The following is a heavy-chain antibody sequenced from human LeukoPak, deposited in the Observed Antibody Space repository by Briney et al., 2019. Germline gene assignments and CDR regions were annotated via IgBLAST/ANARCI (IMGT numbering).Heavy chain of an antibody. CDR2: ISYDGSNK. J-gene: IGHJ4*02. CDR1: GFTFSSYG. CDR3: ATRKGGSGYYYFDY. D-gene: IGHD3-22*01. Sequence: PGGSLRLSCAASGFTFSSYGMHWVRQAPGKGLEWVAVISYDGSNKYYADSVKGRFTISRDNSKNTLYLQMNSLRAEDTAVYYCATRKGGSGYYYFDYWGQGTLVTVSS. V-gene: IGHV3-30*03.